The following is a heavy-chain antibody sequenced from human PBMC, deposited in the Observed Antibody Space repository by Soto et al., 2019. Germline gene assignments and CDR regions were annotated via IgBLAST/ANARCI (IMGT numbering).Heavy chain of an antibody. D-gene: IGHD3-22*01. J-gene: IGHJ4*02. CDR1: GFTFDDYG. CDR2: INCDGGSI. CDR3: AKADDSSGYSPLD. V-gene: IGHV3-20*04. Sequence: GGSLRLSCAASGFTFDDYGMSWVRQAPGKGLEWVSVINCDGGSIGYADSVKGRFTISRDDAKNTLYLRMNSLRVEDTAVYYCAKADDSSGYSPLDWGQGSLVTVSS.